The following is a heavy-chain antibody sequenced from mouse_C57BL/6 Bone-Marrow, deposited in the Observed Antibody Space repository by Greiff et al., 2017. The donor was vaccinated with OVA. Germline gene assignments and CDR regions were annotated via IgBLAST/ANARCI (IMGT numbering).Heavy chain of an antibody. Sequence: DVKLQESGPGLVKPSQSLSLTCSVTGYSITSGYYWNWIRQFPGNKLEWMGYISYDGSNNYNPSLKNRISITRDTSKNQFFLKLNSVTTEDTATYYCARGVLRFDYWGQGTTLTVSS. V-gene: IGHV3-6*01. D-gene: IGHD2-14*01. CDR1: GYSITSGYY. J-gene: IGHJ2*01. CDR3: ARGVLRFDY. CDR2: ISYDGSN.